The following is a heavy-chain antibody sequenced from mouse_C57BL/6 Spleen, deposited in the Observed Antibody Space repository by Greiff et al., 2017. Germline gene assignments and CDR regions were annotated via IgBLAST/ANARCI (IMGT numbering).Heavy chain of an antibody. D-gene: IGHD1-1*01. CDR3: ARSYEDAMDY. V-gene: IGHV1-82*01. J-gene: IGHJ4*01. CDR2: IYPGDADT. CDR1: GYAFSSSW. Sequence: VQLLQSGPELVKPGASVKISCKASGYAFSSSWMNWVKQRPGKGLEWIGRIYPGDADTNYNGKFKGKVTLTADKSSSTAYMQLSSLTSEDSAVYFCARSYEDAMDYWGQGTSVTVSS.